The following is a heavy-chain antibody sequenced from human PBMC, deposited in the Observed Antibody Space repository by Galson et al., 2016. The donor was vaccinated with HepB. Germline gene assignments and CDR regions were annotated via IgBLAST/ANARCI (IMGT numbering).Heavy chain of an antibody. D-gene: IGHD2-2*01. Sequence: ETLSLSCAASGFTFSTYYMTWVRQPPGKGLEWVAGIKQDGSEKYYVDSVKGRFTISRDNAKNSLYVQMDSLRAEDTAVYFCARERFCSSATCYVGDAFHIGGQGTMVTVSS. CDR2: IKQDGSEK. CDR3: ARERFCSSATCYVGDAFHI. CDR1: GFTFSTYY. V-gene: IGHV3-7*05. J-gene: IGHJ3*02.